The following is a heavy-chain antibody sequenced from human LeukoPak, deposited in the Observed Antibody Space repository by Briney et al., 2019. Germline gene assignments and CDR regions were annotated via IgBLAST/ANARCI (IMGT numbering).Heavy chain of an antibody. V-gene: IGHV4-4*02. D-gene: IGHD4-23*01. CDR2: IYYSGSA. CDR1: GGSISSNNW. J-gene: IGHJ4*02. CDR3: ARVGVDYSGNIIKYFFDY. Sequence: PSETLSLTCAVSGGSISSNNWWSWVRQPPGKGLEWIGNIYYSGSANYNPSLKSRVIISVDTSKNQFSLKLSPVTAADTAVYYCARVGVDYSGNIIKYFFDYWGQGTLVTVSS.